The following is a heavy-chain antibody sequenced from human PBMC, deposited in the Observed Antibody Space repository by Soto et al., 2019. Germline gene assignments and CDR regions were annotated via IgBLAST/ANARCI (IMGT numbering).Heavy chain of an antibody. V-gene: IGHV1-2*04. CDR2: INPNSGGT. CDR1: GYTFTGYY. J-gene: IGHJ4*02. D-gene: IGHD6-13*01. Sequence: GASVKVSCKASGYTFTGYYMHWVRQAPGQGLEWMGWINPNSGGTNYAQKFQGWVTMTRDTSISTAYMELSRLRSDDTAVYYCARDLKYSSSWYSLPFDYWGQGTLVTVSS. CDR3: ARDLKYSSSWYSLPFDY.